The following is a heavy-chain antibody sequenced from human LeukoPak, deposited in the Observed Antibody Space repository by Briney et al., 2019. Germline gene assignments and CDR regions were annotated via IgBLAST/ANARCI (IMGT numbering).Heavy chain of an antibody. Sequence: GGSLRLSCAASGFTFSSYWMSWVRQAPGKGLEWVANIKQDGSEKYYVDSVKGRFTISRDNAKNSLYLQMNSLRAEDTAVYYCARAKGYFFEVPHLNWFDPWGQGTLVTVSS. CDR2: IKQDGSEK. D-gene: IGHD3-3*01. CDR3: ARAKGYFFEVPHLNWFDP. V-gene: IGHV3-7*01. CDR1: GFTFSSYW. J-gene: IGHJ5*02.